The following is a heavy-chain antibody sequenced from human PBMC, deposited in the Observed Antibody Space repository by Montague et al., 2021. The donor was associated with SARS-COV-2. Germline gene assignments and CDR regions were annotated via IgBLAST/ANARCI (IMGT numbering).Heavy chain of an antibody. D-gene: IGHD3-9*01. Sequence: SDTLSLTCTVTGGPISGSSDYWGWIRQSPGKGLEWIASVDYSGNTYYSPSLKSRLTISVDTSKNQFSLKLSSVTAADTAVYYCARGPHYDILTSYYKDGMDVWGQGTTVTVSS. CDR1: GGPISGSSDY. J-gene: IGHJ6*02. CDR3: ARGPHYDILTSYYKDGMDV. CDR2: VDYSGNT. V-gene: IGHV4-39*01.